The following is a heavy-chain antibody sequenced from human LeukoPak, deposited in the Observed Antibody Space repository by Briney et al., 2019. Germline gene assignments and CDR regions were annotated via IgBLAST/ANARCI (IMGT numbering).Heavy chain of an antibody. Sequence: SGGSLRLSCAASGFTFSSYSMNWVRQAPGKGLEWVSYISSSSSTIDYADSVKGRFTISRDNAKNSLYLQMNSLRAEDTAVYYCARDRASYYDSSGYPLYYYGMDVWGQGTTVTVSS. CDR1: GFTFSSYS. J-gene: IGHJ6*02. V-gene: IGHV3-48*01. D-gene: IGHD3-22*01. CDR3: ARDRASYYDSSGYPLYYYGMDV. CDR2: ISSSSSTI.